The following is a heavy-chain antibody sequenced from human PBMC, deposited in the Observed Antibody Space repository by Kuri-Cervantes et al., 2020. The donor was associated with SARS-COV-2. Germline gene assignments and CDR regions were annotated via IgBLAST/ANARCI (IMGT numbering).Heavy chain of an antibody. D-gene: IGHD1-1*01. Sequence: LSLTCAVSGLSFRYYGMHWVRQAPGKGLEWVAVIWYDGSNKYYADAVKGRFTISRDNSKNTLYLEMNSLRAEDTAVYYCARDFFSSRRYNWNDVYPPEFDFRGQGTLVTVSS. CDR1: GLSFRYYG. J-gene: IGHJ4*02. CDR3: ARDFFSSRRYNWNDVYPPEFDF. CDR2: IWYDGSNK. V-gene: IGHV3-33*08.